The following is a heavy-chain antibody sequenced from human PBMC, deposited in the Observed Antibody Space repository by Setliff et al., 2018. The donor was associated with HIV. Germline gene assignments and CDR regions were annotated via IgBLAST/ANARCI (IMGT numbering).Heavy chain of an antibody. CDR3: ARSPRIGVAGEFEY. J-gene: IGHJ4*02. D-gene: IGHD6-19*01. V-gene: IGHV4-61*02. Sequence: SETLSLTCTVSGASISSGSYYWTWIRQPAGKGLEWIGRISTSGSTNYNPSLKSRVTISVDTSKNQFSLKVNSVTAADTAVYYCARSPRIGVAGEFEYWGQGTLVTVSS. CDR1: GASISSGSYY. CDR2: ISTSGST.